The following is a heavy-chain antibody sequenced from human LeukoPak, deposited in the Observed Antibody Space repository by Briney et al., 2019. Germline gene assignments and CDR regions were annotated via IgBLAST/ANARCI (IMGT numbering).Heavy chain of an antibody. V-gene: IGHV1-69*13. J-gene: IGHJ5*02. CDR3: ARDNTMEHWFDP. Sequence: SVKVSYKASGYTFTSYGISWVRQAPGQGLEWMGGIIPIFGTANYAQKFQGRVTITADESTSTAYMELSSLRSEDTAVYYCARDNTMEHWFDPWGQGTLVTVSS. D-gene: IGHD3-10*01. CDR1: GYTFTSYG. CDR2: IIPIFGTA.